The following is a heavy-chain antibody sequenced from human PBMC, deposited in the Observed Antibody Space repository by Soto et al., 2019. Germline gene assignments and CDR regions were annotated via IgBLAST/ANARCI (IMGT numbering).Heavy chain of an antibody. Sequence: QPVGKGLEWIGRIYTSGSTNYNPSLKSRVTMSVDTSKNQFSLKLSSVTAADTAVYYCARDQILRYFDWLFRDDAFDIWGQGTMVTVSS. CDR3: ARDQILRYFDWLFRDDAFDI. CDR2: IYTSGST. D-gene: IGHD3-9*01. V-gene: IGHV4-4*07. J-gene: IGHJ3*02.